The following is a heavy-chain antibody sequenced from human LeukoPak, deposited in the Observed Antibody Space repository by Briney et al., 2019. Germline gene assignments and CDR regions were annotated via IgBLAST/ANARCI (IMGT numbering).Heavy chain of an antibody. V-gene: IGHV3-48*01. CDR3: AREVGNYLDY. CDR2: ISSSSSTT. J-gene: IGHJ4*02. D-gene: IGHD1-1*01. Sequence: GGSLRLSCAASGFTFSSYSMNWVRQAPGKGLEWVSYISSSSSTTYYADSVKGRFTISRDNSKNTLYLQMNSLRAEDTAVYYCAREVGNYLDYWGQGTLVTVSS. CDR1: GFTFSSYS.